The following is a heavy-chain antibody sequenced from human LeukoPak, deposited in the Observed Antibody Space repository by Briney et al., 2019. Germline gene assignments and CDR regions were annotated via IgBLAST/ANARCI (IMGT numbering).Heavy chain of an antibody. CDR1: GGSISSYY. CDR2: IYYSGST. V-gene: IGHV4-59*12. D-gene: IGHD3-22*01. Sequence: PSETLSLTCTVSGGSISSYYWSWIRQPPGKGLEWIGYIYYSGSTNYNPSLKSRVTISVDTSKNQFSLKLSSVTAADTAVYYCARDPPRMYYYDSSGSVDAFDIWGQGTMVTVSS. J-gene: IGHJ3*02. CDR3: ARDPPRMYYYDSSGSVDAFDI.